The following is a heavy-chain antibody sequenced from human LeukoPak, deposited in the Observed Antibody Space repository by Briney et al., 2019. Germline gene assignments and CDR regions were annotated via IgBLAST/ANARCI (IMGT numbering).Heavy chain of an antibody. CDR3: ARVSYCSSTSCETQYYYGMDV. CDR2: ISGYNGNT. D-gene: IGHD2-2*01. Sequence: ASVKVSCKASGYTFTSYGISWVRRAPGQGLEWMGWISGYNGNTNYEQNLQGRVTMTTDTSTSTAYMELRSLRSDDTAVYYCARVSYCSSTSCETQYYYGMDVWGQGTTVTVSS. CDR1: GYTFTSYG. J-gene: IGHJ6*02. V-gene: IGHV1-18*01.